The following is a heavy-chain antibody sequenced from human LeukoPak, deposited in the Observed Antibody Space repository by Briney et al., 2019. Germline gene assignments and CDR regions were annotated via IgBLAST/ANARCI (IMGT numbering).Heavy chain of an antibody. Sequence: GGSLRLSCEVSGVTFNNAWVSWVRQAPGKGPEWVGRSKSATDGDYGAPMKGRFSISRDDLKNMVYLQMNGLNTEDTAVYYCARDLWGWFWFDPLGQGTLVTVSS. D-gene: IGHD6-19*01. CDR3: ARDLWGWFWFDP. J-gene: IGHJ5*02. V-gene: IGHV3-15*01. CDR1: GVTFNNAW. CDR2: SKSATDG.